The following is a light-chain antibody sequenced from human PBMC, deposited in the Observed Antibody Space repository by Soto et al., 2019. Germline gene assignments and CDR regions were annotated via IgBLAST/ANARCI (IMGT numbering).Light chain of an antibody. V-gene: IGKV3-20*01. CDR2: GAS. CDR1: QNVSDMY. CDR3: QFGTMVWT. J-gene: IGKJ1*01. Sequence: EIVLPQSPGTLALSPGERATLSCRASQNVSDMYLAWYQQKPRQAPRLLIYGASRRATGIPDRFSGSGAGTDFTLTISRLEVEDFAVYYCQFGTMVWTFGQGTKVEI.